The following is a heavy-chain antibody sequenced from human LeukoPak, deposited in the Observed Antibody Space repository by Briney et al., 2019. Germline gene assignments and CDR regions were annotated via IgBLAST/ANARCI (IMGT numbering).Heavy chain of an antibody. CDR3: AASGWYNPYYYYYMDV. V-gene: IGHV3-23*01. Sequence: PGGSLRLSCAASGFTFSSYGMSWARQAPGKGLEWVSAISGSGGSTYYADSVKGRFTISRDNSKNTLYLQMNSLRAEDTAVYYCAASGWYNPYYYYYMDVWGKGTTVTISS. CDR2: ISGSGGST. CDR1: GFTFSSYG. D-gene: IGHD6-19*01. J-gene: IGHJ6*03.